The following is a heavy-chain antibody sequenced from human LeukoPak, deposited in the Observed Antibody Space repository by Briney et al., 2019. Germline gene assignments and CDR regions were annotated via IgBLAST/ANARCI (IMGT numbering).Heavy chain of an antibody. CDR1: GGSLSGYY. J-gene: IGHJ4*02. V-gene: IGHV4-34*01. CDR2: INHSGST. CDR3: AREASSSFDY. Sequence: SETLSLTCAVYGGSLSGYYWSWIRQPPGKGLEWIGEINHSGSTNYNPSLKSRVTISVDTSKNQFSLKLSSVTAADTAVYYCAREASSSFDYWGQGTLVTVSS.